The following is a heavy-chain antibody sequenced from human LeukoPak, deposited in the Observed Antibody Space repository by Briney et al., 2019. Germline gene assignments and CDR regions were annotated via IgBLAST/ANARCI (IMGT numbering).Heavy chain of an antibody. CDR1: GGTFSSYA. CDR3: AREAAAGSYGMDV. Sequence: ASVKVSCKASGGTFSSYAISWVRQAPGQGLEWMGGIIPIFGTANYAQKFQGRVTITADESTSTAYMELSSLRSEDTAVYYCAREAAAGSYGMDVWGQGTTVTVSS. J-gene: IGHJ6*02. V-gene: IGHV1-69*01. CDR2: IIPIFGTA. D-gene: IGHD6-13*01.